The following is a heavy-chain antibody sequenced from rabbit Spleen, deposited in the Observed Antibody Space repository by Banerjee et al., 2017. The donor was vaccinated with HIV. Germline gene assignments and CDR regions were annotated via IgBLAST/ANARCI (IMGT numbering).Heavy chain of an antibody. V-gene: IGHV1S40*01. CDR3: ARDTSSSFSSYGMDL. D-gene: IGHD1-1*01. CDR2: IDSGGSGFT. CDR1: GVSFSSNYY. Sequence: QSLEESGGDLVKPGASLTLTCTASGVSFSSNYYMCWVRQAPGKGLEWIACIDSGGSGFTYFASWAKGRFTISKTSSTTVTLQMTSLTAADTATYFCARDTSSSFSSYGMDLWGPGTLVTVS. J-gene: IGHJ6*01.